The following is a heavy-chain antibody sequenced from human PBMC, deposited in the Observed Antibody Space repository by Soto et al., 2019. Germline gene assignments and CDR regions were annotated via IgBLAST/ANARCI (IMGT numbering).Heavy chain of an antibody. V-gene: IGHV3-23*01. CDR2: ISGSGGST. CDR3: AQDGRQRGATHFDY. Sequence: EVQLLESGGGLVQPGGSLRLSCAASGFTFSSYAMSWVRQAPGKGLEWVSAISGSGGSTYYADSAKGRFTISRDNSKNTLDLQMNSLRAEDTAVYYCAQDGRQRGATHFDYWGQGTLVTVSS. CDR1: GFTFSSYA. D-gene: IGHD1-26*01. J-gene: IGHJ4*02.